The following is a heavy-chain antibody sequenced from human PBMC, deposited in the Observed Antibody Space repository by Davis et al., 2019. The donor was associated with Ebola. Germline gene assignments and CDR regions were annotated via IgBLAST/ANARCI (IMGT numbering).Heavy chain of an antibody. CDR2: IYYSGST. J-gene: IGHJ4*02. V-gene: IGHV4-59*01. D-gene: IGHD3-22*01. Sequence: SETLSLTCTVSGGSISSYYWSWIRQPPGKGLEWIGYIYYSGSTNYNPSLKSRVTISVDTSKNQFSLKLSSVTAADTAVYYCARDAYYYDSSGYYRGGFDYWGQGTLVTVSS. CDR3: ARDAYYYDSSGYYRGGFDY. CDR1: GGSISSYY.